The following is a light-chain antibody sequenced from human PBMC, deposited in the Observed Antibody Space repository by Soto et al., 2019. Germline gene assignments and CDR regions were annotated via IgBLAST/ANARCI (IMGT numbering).Light chain of an antibody. CDR3: QQYGSSPSIT. J-gene: IGKJ5*01. Sequence: EIVMTQTRATLSVYPAERATLSCRASQSVSSSYLACYQQKPGQAPRLLIYGASSRATGIPDRFSGSGSGTDFTLTISRLEPEDFAVYYCQQYGSSPSITFGQGTRLEIK. CDR2: GAS. CDR1: QSVSSSY. V-gene: IGKV3-20*01.